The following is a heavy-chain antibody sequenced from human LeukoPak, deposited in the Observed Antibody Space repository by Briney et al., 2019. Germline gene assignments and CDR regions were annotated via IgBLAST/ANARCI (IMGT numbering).Heavy chain of an antibody. CDR3: AKVAPFCVVMSYYFDY. CDR2: ISGSADRT. J-gene: IGHJ4*03. CDR1: GFRFSSYG. V-gene: IGHV3-23*01. D-gene: IGHD3-16*01. Sequence: GGSLRLTCAASGFRFSSYGMSWVRQAPGKGLEWVSGISGSADRTYYADPVKGRFTISRDNSKNTLYLQMYSLRAEDTAVYYCAKVAPFCVVMSYYFDYWGQGSLGTVSS.